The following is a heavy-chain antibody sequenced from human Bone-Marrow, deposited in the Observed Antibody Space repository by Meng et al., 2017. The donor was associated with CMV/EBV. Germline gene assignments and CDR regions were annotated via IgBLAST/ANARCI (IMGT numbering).Heavy chain of an antibody. Sequence: GGSLRLSCAASGFTFSSYAMSWVRQAPGKGLEWVSAISGSGGSTYYADSVKGRFTISRDNSKNTLYLQMNSLRAEDTALYYCARDLTYCSSLSCPYMDVWGQGTTVTGSS. D-gene: IGHD2-2*01. CDR1: GFTFSSYA. CDR2: ISGSGGST. J-gene: IGHJ6*02. V-gene: IGHV3-23*01. CDR3: ARDLTYCSSLSCPYMDV.